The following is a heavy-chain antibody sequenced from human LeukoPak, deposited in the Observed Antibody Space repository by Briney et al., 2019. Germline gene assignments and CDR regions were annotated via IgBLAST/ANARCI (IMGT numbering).Heavy chain of an antibody. CDR3: ARESYGSGSYYIGGWNDY. CDR1: GYTFTSYD. V-gene: IGHV1-8*01. CDR2: MNPNSGNT. D-gene: IGHD3-10*01. Sequence: GASVKVSCKASGYTFTSYDINWVRQATGQGLEWMGWMNPNSGNTGYAQKFQGRVTMTRNTSISTAYMELSSLRSEDTAVYYCARESYGSGSYYIGGWNDYWGQGTLVTVSS. J-gene: IGHJ4*02.